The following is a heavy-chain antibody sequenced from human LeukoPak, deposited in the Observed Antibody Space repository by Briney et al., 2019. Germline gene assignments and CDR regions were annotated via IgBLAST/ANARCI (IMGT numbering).Heavy chain of an antibody. Sequence: SETLSLTCAVYGGSFSGYYWSWIRQPPGKGLEWIGEINHSGSTNYNPSLKSRVTISVDTSKNQFSLKLSSVTAADTAVYYCARGPRYYYDSSAQVYYYYYGMDVWGQGTTATVSS. CDR2: INHSGST. J-gene: IGHJ6*02. V-gene: IGHV4-34*01. CDR3: ARGPRYYYDSSAQVYYYYYGMDV. D-gene: IGHD3-22*01. CDR1: GGSFSGYY.